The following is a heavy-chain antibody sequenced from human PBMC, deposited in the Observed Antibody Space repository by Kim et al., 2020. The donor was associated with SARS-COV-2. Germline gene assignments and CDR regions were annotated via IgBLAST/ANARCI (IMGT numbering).Heavy chain of an antibody. CDR1: GFTFSSYG. V-gene: IGHV3-30*18. CDR3: AKDGRYYDILTGYYPSTYYCYYGMDV. Sequence: GGSLRLSCAASGFTFSSYGMHWVRQAPGKGLEWVAVISYDGSNKYYADSVKGRFTISRDNSKNTLYLQMNSLRAEDTAVYYCAKDGRYYDILTGYYPSTYYCYYGMDVWGQGTTVTVSS. D-gene: IGHD3-9*01. J-gene: IGHJ6*02. CDR2: ISYDGSNK.